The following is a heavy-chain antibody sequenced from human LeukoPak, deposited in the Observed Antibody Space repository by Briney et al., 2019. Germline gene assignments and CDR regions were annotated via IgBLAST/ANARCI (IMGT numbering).Heavy chain of an antibody. CDR1: GFTFSDYY. CDR2: ISSSGSTI. V-gene: IGHV3-11*04. CDR3: ARDLGYGALDP. Sequence: GGSLRLSCAASGFTFSDYYMSWIRQAPGKGLEWVSYISSSGSTIYYADSVKGRFTISRDNAKNSLYLQMNTLRAGDTAVYYCARDLGYGALDPWGQGTLVTVSS. D-gene: IGHD4-17*01. J-gene: IGHJ5*02.